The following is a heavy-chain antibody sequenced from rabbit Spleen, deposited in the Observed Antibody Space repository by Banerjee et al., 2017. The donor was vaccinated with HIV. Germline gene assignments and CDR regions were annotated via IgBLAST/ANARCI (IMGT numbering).Heavy chain of an antibody. CDR2: IYGGDIHST. Sequence: QSLEESGGGLVKPGGTLTLTCRASGFSFSSDYYICWVRQAPGKGLEWIACIYGGDIHSTAYASWAKGRFTISKTSSTTVTLQMTRLTAADTATYFCGRDLAGVIGWNFGLWGPGTLVTVS. J-gene: IGHJ4*01. D-gene: IGHD4-1*01. V-gene: IGHV1S40*01. CDR1: GFSFSSDYY. CDR3: GRDLAGVIGWNFGL.